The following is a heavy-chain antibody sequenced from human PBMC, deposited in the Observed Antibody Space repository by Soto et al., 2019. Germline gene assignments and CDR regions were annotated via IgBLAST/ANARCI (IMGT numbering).Heavy chain of an antibody. V-gene: IGHV5-51*01. CDR1: GYSFNSYW. CDR3: ARHLEGGTYYFDY. D-gene: IGHD3-3*01. Sequence: PGESLKISCKGSGYSFNSYWIGWVRQMPGKGLEWMGIIYLGDSDTRYSPSFQGQVTISADKSISTAYLQWSSLKASDTAMYYYARHLEGGTYYFDYWGQGTLVTVSS. J-gene: IGHJ4*02. CDR2: IYLGDSDT.